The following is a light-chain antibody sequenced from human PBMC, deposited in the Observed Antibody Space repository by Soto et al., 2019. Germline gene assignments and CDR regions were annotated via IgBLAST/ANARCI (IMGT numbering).Light chain of an antibody. CDR1: QSVSSN. CDR3: QQYNNWPPIT. J-gene: IGKJ5*01. CDR2: GAS. Sequence: EIVMTQSPATQSLSPETRATLSCXXSQSVSSNLAWYQQKPGQAPRLLIYGASSRATGTPDRFSGSGSGTDFTLTISSLQSEDFAVYYCQQYNNWPPITFGQGTRLEIK. V-gene: IGKV3D-15*01.